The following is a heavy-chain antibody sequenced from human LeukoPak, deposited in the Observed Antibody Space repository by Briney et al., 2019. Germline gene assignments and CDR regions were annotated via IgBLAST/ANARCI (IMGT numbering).Heavy chain of an antibody. J-gene: IGHJ3*02. Sequence: SETLSLTCTVSGGSIGRDYGSWIRQSPGKGLEWIGYIHDTGSTSYNPSFLSRVTISMDASRNQFSLKLTSVTAADTAVYYCAGWEPDYFDTWGQGTMVTVLS. D-gene: IGHD1-26*01. CDR1: GGSIGRDY. CDR3: AGWEPDYFDT. CDR2: IHDTGST. V-gene: IGHV4-59*08.